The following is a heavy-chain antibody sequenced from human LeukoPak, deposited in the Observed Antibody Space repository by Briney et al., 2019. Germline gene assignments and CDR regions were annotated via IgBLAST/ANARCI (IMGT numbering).Heavy chain of an antibody. CDR2: INPSGGST. Sequence: ASVKVSCKASGYTFTSYYMHWVQQAPGQGLEWMGIINPSGGSTSYAQKFQGRVTMTRDTSTSTVYMELSSLRSEDTAVYYCARSIVVVINRNWYFDLWGRGTLVTVSS. V-gene: IGHV1-46*01. CDR1: GYTFTSYY. D-gene: IGHD3-22*01. CDR3: ARSIVVVINRNWYFDL. J-gene: IGHJ2*01.